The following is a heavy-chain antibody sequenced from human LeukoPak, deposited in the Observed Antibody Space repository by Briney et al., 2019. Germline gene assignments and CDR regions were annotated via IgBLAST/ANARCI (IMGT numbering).Heavy chain of an antibody. CDR3: ARDTGGGYSCYDC. Sequence: PGGSLRLSCAASGFTFSSYAMSWVRQAPGKGLEWVSGISGSGVSTYYADSVKGRFTISRDNSKNTLYLQMNSLRAEDTAVYYCARDTGGGYSCYDCWGQGTLVTVSS. J-gene: IGHJ4*02. V-gene: IGHV3-23*01. CDR1: GFTFSSYA. D-gene: IGHD5-18*01. CDR2: ISGSGVST.